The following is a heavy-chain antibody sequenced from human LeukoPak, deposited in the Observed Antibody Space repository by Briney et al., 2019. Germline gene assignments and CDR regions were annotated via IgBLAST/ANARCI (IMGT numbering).Heavy chain of an antibody. CDR3: ARAWWDIVVVPAAITGDYYYYMDV. CDR1: GGSISSHY. CDR2: IYYSGST. Sequence: SETLSLTCTVSGGSISSHYWSWIRQPPGKGLEWIGYIYYSGSTNYNPSLKSRVTISVDTSKNQFSLKLSSVTAADTAVYYCARAWWDIVVVPAAITGDYYYYMDVWGKGTTVTVSS. V-gene: IGHV4-59*11. D-gene: IGHD2-2*02. J-gene: IGHJ6*03.